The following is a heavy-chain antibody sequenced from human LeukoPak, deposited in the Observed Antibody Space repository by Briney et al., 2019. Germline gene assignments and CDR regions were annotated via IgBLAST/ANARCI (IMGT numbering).Heavy chain of an antibody. Sequence: GGSLRLSCAASGFTFSSYGMHWVRQAPGKGLEWVAFIHYDGTIKYYADSVKGRFTISRDNSKNTLFVQMNSLRAEDTAVYYCARVSSRDDAFDIWGQGTMVTVSS. CDR3: ARVSSRDDAFDI. J-gene: IGHJ3*02. D-gene: IGHD2-2*01. CDR1: GFTFSSYG. V-gene: IGHV3-30*02. CDR2: IHYDGTIK.